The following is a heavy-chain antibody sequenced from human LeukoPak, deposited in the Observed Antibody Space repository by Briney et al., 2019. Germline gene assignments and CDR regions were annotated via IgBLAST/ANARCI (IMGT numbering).Heavy chain of an antibody. J-gene: IGHJ4*02. D-gene: IGHD3-22*01. CDR1: GFTFSGYE. CDR2: ISNSGGTI. V-gene: IGHV3-48*03. CDR3: ARDADSSGYYGDDY. Sequence: GGSLRLSCAASGFTFSGYEMNWVRQAPGKGLEWVSYISNSGGTIYYADSVKGRFTISRDNSKNTLYLQMNSLRAEDTAVYYCARDADSSGYYGDDYWGQGTLVTVSS.